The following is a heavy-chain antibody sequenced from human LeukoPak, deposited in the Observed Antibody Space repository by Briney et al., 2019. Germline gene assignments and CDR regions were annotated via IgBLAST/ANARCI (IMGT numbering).Heavy chain of an antibody. CDR2: IYYSGST. V-gene: IGHV4-30-4*01. J-gene: IGHJ5*02. CDR1: GGSISSGDYY. CDR3: ARGNIVVVTANNWFDP. D-gene: IGHD2-21*02. Sequence: SETLSLTCTVSGGSISSGDYYWSWIRQPPGNGLEWIGYIYYSGSTYYNPSLKSRVTISVDTSKNQFSLKLSSVTAADTAVYYCARGNIVVVTANNWFDPWGQGTLVTVSS.